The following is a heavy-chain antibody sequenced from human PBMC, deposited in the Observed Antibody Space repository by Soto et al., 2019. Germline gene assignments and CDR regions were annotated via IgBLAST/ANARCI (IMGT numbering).Heavy chain of an antibody. Sequence: GASVKVSCKASGYTFTSYDINWVRQATGQGLEWMGWMNPNSGNTGYAQKFQGRVTMTRNTSISTAYMELSSLRSEDTAVYYCARVQDSSSWYRVRWFDPWGQGTLVTVSS. CDR3: ARVQDSSSWYRVRWFDP. J-gene: IGHJ5*02. D-gene: IGHD6-13*01. CDR2: MNPNSGNT. CDR1: GYTFTSYD. V-gene: IGHV1-8*01.